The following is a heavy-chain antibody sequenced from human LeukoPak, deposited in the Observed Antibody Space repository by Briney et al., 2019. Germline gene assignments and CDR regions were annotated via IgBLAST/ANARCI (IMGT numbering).Heavy chain of an antibody. J-gene: IGHJ5*02. CDR1: EFTFSNYA. V-gene: IGHV3-23*01. CDR3: ARGSGINHYHWIDP. Sequence: QPGGSLRLSCAASEFTFSNYATNWVRQAPGKGLEWVSGISGGGGSTYYADSVKGRFTISRDNSKNTLYLQMDSLRSPGTALYYCARGSGINHYHWIDPWGQGTLVTVSS. D-gene: IGHD1-14*01. CDR2: ISGGGGST.